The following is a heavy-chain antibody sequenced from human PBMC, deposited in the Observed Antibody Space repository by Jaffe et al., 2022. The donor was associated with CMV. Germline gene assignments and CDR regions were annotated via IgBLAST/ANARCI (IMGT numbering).Heavy chain of an antibody. Sequence: QLQLQESGPGLVKPSETLSLTCTVSGGSISSSSYYWGWIRQPPGKGLEWIGSIYYSGSTYYNPSLKSRVTISVDTSKNQFSLKLSSVTAADTAVYYCARQTGLRLGELSLYQGFDYWGQGTLVTVSS. V-gene: IGHV4-39*01. D-gene: IGHD3-16*02. J-gene: IGHJ4*02. CDR2: IYYSGST. CDR1: GGSISSSSYY. CDR3: ARQTGLRLGELSLYQGFDY.